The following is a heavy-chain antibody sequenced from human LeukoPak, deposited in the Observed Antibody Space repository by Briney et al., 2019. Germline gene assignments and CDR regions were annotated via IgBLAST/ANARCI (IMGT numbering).Heavy chain of an antibody. Sequence: RGSLRLSCAASRFTFSNYYMAWVRQAPGKGLEWVANIKQDGSEKYYGGSVKGRFTISRDNAKNSLYLQLNSLRVEDTAVYFCAGGYGFLIESWGQGTLVTVSS. CDR2: IKQDGSEK. D-gene: IGHD3-3*01. V-gene: IGHV3-7*04. CDR3: AGGYGFLIES. J-gene: IGHJ4*02. CDR1: RFTFSNYY.